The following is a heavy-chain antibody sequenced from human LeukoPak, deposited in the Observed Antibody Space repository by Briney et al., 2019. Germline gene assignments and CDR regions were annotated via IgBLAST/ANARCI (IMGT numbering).Heavy chain of an antibody. D-gene: IGHD3-10*01. V-gene: IGHV4-39*01. CDR1: GGSISGSSYY. CDR2: IYYSGST. Sequence: KPSETLSLTCTVSGGSISGSSYYWGWIRQPPGKGPEWIGSIYYSGSTYYNPSLKSRVTISVDTSKNQFSLKLSSVTAADTAVYYCARRMRYYYGSGSSTNINWFDPWGQGTLVTVSS. CDR3: ARRMRYYYGSGSSTNINWFDP. J-gene: IGHJ5*02.